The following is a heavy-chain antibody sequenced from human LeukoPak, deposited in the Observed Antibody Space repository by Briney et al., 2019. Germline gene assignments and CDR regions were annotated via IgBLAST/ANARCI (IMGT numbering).Heavy chain of an antibody. CDR3: ARDRRAYSSSGEDY. CDR2: ISTTSSYI. J-gene: IGHJ4*02. D-gene: IGHD6-13*01. V-gene: IGHV3-21*01. CDR1: GFTLSNSG. Sequence: PGGSLRLSCAASGFTLSNSGMNWVRQAPGRGLEWVSSISTTSSYIYYADSVKGRFTISRDNAKNSLYLQMNSLRAEDTAVYYCARDRRAYSSSGEDYWGQGTLVTVSS.